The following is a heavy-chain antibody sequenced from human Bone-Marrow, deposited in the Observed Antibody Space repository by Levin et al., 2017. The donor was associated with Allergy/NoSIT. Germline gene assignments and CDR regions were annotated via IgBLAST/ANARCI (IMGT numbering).Heavy chain of an antibody. D-gene: IGHD2-2*01. CDR2: ISYDGSNK. CDR1: GFTFSRHN. V-gene: IGHV3-30-3*01. CDR3: AREGASFCSSGSCYDNAFDI. Sequence: PSETLSLTCAASGFTFSRHNMYWVRQAPGKGLEWVAVISYDGSNKYYADSVKGRFTISRDNSKNTLYLQWDSLRPEDTAVYYCAREGASFCSSGSCYDNAFDIWGQGTMVIVSS. J-gene: IGHJ3*02.